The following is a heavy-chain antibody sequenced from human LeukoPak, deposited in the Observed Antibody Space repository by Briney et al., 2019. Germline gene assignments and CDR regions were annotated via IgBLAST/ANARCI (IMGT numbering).Heavy chain of an antibody. CDR3: ARDKDLITIFGVVINGMDV. CDR2: IYYSGST. Sequence: PSETLSLTCTVSGGSVSSGSYDWGWIRQPPGNGLEGIGYIYYSGSTNYNPSLKSRVTISVDTSKNQSSLKLSTVTAADTAVYYCARDKDLITIFGVVINGMDVWGQGTTVTVSS. J-gene: IGHJ6*02. D-gene: IGHD3-3*01. V-gene: IGHV4-61*01. CDR1: GGSVSSGSYD.